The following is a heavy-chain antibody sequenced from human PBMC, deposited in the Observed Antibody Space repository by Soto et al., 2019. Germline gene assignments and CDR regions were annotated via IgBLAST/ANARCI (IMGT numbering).Heavy chain of an antibody. Sequence: GSLRLSCAASGFTFSSYSMNWVRQAPGKGLEWVSSISSSSSYIYYADSVKGRFTISRDNANNSLHLEMSSLKTEDTALYYCARGRGALTVVSNWFDPWGQGTLVTVSS. CDR1: GFTFSSYS. J-gene: IGHJ5*02. V-gene: IGHV3-21*04. D-gene: IGHD2-15*01. CDR2: ISSSSSYI. CDR3: ARGRGALTVVSNWFDP.